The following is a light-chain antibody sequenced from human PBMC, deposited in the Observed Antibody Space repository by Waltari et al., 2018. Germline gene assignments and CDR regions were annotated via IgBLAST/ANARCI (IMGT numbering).Light chain of an antibody. V-gene: IGLV1-40*01. J-gene: IGLJ2*01. CDR2: GNN. Sequence: QSVLTQPPSVSGAPGQRVTISCTGSGSNIGAGFDVHWYQQVPGTAPRLLIYGNNNRPSGVPDRFSGSKSGTSASLAITGLQAEDEANYYCQSFYSWWNVVFGGGTKLTVL. CDR3: QSFYSWWNVV. CDR1: GSNIGAGFD.